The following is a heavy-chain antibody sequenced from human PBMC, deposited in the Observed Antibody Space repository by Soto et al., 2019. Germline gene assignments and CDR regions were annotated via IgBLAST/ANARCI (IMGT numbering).Heavy chain of an antibody. CDR1: GFTFSDYY. V-gene: IGHV3-11*06. J-gene: IGHJ4*02. Sequence: PGGSLRLSCAASGFTFSDYYMSWIRQAPGKGLEWVSYISSSSSYTNYADSVKGRFTISRDNAKNSLYLQMNSLRAEDTAVYYCARYYDSSGSGLYYFDYWGQGTLVTVSS. D-gene: IGHD3-22*01. CDR3: ARYYDSSGSGLYYFDY. CDR2: ISSSSSYT.